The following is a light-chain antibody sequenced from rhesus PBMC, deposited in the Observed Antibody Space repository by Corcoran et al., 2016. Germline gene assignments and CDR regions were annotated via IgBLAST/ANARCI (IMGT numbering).Light chain of an antibody. J-gene: IGKJ3*01. V-gene: IGKV1S17*01. Sequence: DIQMTQSPSSLSASVGDRVTITCRASQGITNDLAWYQQKPGETPKLLIYEASRLQSGIPSRFSGSGSGTDFTLTIRSLQSEDFATYYCPHYYSTPFTFGPGTKLDIK. CDR1: QGITND. CDR2: EAS. CDR3: PHYYSTPFT.